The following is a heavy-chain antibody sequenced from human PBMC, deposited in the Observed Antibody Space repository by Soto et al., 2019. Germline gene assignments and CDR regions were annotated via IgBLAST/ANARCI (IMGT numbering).Heavy chain of an antibody. J-gene: IGHJ3*02. V-gene: IGHV3-11*01. CDR2: VNGRGNTT. D-gene: IGHD1-26*01. CDR3: ARGEGAFDI. CDR1: RFIFCDYV. Sequence: GGSLRLSCAASRFIFCDYVMSWIRQAPGKGLEWVSFVNGRGNTTYYADSVRGRFTISRDNAKNSLFLQMNSLTDEDTAIYFFARGEGAFDIWGQGTVVTVSS.